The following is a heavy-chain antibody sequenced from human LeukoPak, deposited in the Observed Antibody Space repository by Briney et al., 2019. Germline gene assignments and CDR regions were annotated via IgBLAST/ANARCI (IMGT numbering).Heavy chain of an antibody. CDR1: GYTFTSYG. J-gene: IGHJ5*02. Sequence: GASVKVSCKASGYTFTSYGISWVRQAPGQGLEWMGWISAYNGNTNYAQKLQGRVTMTTDTSTSTAYMELRSLRSDDTAVYYCARDRLRGYYDSSGYKFDPWGQGTLVTVSS. D-gene: IGHD3-22*01. CDR2: ISAYNGNT. V-gene: IGHV1-18*01. CDR3: ARDRLRGYYDSSGYKFDP.